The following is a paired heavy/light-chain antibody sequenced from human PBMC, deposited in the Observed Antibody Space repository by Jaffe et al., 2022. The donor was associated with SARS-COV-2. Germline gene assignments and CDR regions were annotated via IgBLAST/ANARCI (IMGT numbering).Heavy chain of an antibody. Sequence: EVQLVESGGGLVQPGGSLRVSCAASGFIVSSNYLSWVRQAPGKGLEWVSAVYSGGSTYYADSVRGRFTISRDNSKNTLYLQMNSLRVEDTAVYYCARGVGAPAPFDYWGQGTLVTVSS. J-gene: IGHJ4*02. CDR2: VYSGGST. D-gene: IGHD1-26*01. V-gene: IGHV3-66*02. CDR3: ARGVGAPAPFDY. CDR1: GFIVSSNY.
Light chain of an antibody. CDR1: NLGDKY. V-gene: IGLV3-1*01. CDR2: HDT. CDR3: QTWDNNAGVV. J-gene: IGLJ2*01. Sequence: SYELTQPPSVSVSPGQTASITCSGDNLGDKYACWYQQKPGQSPVLVIYHDTKRPSGIPERFSGSNSGNTATLTISGTQAMDEADYYCQTWDNNAGVVFGGGTKLTVL.